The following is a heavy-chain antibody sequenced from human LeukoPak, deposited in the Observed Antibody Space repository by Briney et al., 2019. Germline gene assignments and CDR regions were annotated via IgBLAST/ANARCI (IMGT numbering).Heavy chain of an antibody. CDR3: AKVTVTGTLLN. J-gene: IGHJ4*02. V-gene: IGHV4-59*01. Sequence: PSETLSLTCTVSGGSISPYYWSWIRQPPGKGLEWIGYIYYSGSTNYNPSLKSRVTISIDTSKRQFSLKLSSVAAADTAVYYCAKVTVTGTLLNWGQGTLVTVSS. CDR2: IYYSGST. D-gene: IGHD6-19*01. CDR1: GGSISPYY.